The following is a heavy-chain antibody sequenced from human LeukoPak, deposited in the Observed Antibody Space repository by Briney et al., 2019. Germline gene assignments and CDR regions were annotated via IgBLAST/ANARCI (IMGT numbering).Heavy chain of an antibody. D-gene: IGHD2-2*02. J-gene: IGHJ6*02. Sequence: PGEALRISCRGSGCSFMDYWIGWVRQMPGKGPVWRGFIFPHDANTKYSPSFQGQVTISVDKSISPAYVQWSSLKASDTAMYYCARYGIKGCSTTNCYTSYFFYGMDGGGQGTTVTVSS. CDR1: GCSFMDYW. V-gene: IGHV5-51*01. CDR2: IFPHDANT. CDR3: ARYGIKGCSTTNCYTSYFFYGMDG.